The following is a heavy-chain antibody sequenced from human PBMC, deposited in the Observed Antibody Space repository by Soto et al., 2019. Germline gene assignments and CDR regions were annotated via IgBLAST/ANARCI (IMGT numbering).Heavy chain of an antibody. V-gene: IGHV4-30-4*01. CDR2: IYYSGST. Sequence: SETLSLTCTVSGGSISSGDYYWSWIRQPPGKGLEWIGYIYYSGSTYYNPSLKSRVTISVDTSKNQFSLKLSSVTAADTAVYYCARAASRIQLWLDYWGQGTLVTVSS. J-gene: IGHJ4*02. CDR3: ARAASRIQLWLDY. CDR1: GGSISSGDYY. D-gene: IGHD5-18*01.